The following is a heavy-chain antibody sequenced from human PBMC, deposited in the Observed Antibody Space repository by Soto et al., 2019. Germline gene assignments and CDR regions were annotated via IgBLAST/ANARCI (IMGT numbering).Heavy chain of an antibody. CDR2: ISYDGSNK. Sequence: PGGSLRLSCAASGFTFSSYGMHWVRQAPGKGLEWVAVISYDGSNKYYADSVKGRFTISRDNSKNTLYLQMNSLRAEDTAVYYCAKDFARYCSGGSCYYFDYWGQGTLVTVSS. CDR1: GFTFSSYG. V-gene: IGHV3-30*18. J-gene: IGHJ4*02. D-gene: IGHD2-15*01. CDR3: AKDFARYCSGGSCYYFDY.